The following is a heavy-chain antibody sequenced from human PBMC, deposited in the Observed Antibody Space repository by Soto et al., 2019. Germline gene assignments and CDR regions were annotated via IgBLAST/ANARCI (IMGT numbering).Heavy chain of an antibody. V-gene: IGHV1-46*01. Sequence: SVKVSCNAPGYTFTRYYLNPVRQAPGQAVERLGVINPHGGSTKYAQKFQGRITMTRDTSRSTVYMELSSLRSDDTAIYYCARPSAGNFGIIIEGSTSFDPWGQGTLLTDSS. J-gene: IGHJ5*02. CDR3: ARPSAGNFGIIIEGSTSFDP. CDR1: GYTFTRYY. CDR2: INPHGGST. D-gene: IGHD3-3*01.